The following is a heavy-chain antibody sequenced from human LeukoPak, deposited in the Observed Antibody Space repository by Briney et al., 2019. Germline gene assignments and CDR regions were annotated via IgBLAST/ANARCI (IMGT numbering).Heavy chain of an antibody. V-gene: IGHV3-48*01. D-gene: IGHD3/OR15-3a*01. CDR3: ARTGLGMYSFDY. CDR2: ITGSISTI. J-gene: IGHJ4*02. CDR1: GFTVSSNY. Sequence: GGSLRLSCAASGFTVSSNYMSWVRQAPGKGLEWVSYITGSISTIHYADSVKGRFTISRDNAKNSVYLQMNSLRLEDTAVYYCARTGLGMYSFDYWGRGTLVTVSS.